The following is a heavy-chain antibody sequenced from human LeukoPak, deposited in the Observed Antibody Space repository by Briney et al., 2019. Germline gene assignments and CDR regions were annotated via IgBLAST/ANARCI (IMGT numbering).Heavy chain of an antibody. CDR1: GGTFSSYA. V-gene: IGHV1-69*01. CDR3: ARDHIVGAGYYYYYYMDV. J-gene: IGHJ6*03. D-gene: IGHD1-26*01. CDR2: IIIIFGTP. Sequence: AASVKVSCKASGGTFSSYAISWVRQAPGQGREWMGGIIIIFGTPNYAQKFQGRVTITADESTSTAYMELSSLRPDDTAVYYCARDHIVGAGYYYYYYMDVWGKGTTVTVSS.